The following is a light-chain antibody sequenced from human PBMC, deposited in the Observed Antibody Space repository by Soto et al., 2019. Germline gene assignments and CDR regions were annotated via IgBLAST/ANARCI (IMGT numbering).Light chain of an antibody. CDR2: WAS. Sequence: DIVMIQSPDSLAVSLGERATINCKSSQNVLYSSNNENYLAWFQQKPGQPPKLLIYWASTRESGVPDRFSGSGSGTDFTLTISSLQAEDVAVYYCQQYYNTPYTFGQGTKLEIK. V-gene: IGKV4-1*01. CDR3: QQYYNTPYT. CDR1: QNVLYSSNNENY. J-gene: IGKJ2*01.